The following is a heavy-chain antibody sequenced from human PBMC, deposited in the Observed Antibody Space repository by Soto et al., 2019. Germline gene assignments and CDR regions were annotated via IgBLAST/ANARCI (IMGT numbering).Heavy chain of an antibody. Sequence: SETLSLTCTVSGGSTIGYYWTWIRQIPGKGLQWIGHIFSNGNSDYNPSLKSRSTISIDTSKNQFSLKLSSVTAADTAIYYCAKYGSHYFYYNMDVWGQGTTVTVS. V-gene: IGHV4-59*01. CDR3: AKYGSHYFYYNMDV. D-gene: IGHD1-26*01. J-gene: IGHJ6*02. CDR1: GGSTIGYY. CDR2: IFSNGNS.